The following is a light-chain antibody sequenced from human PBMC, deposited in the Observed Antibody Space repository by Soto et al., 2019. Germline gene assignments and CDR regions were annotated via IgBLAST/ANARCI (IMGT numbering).Light chain of an antibody. J-gene: IGLJ2*01. CDR3: QSYDSSLSSVV. Sequence: QAVVTQPPSVSGAPGQRVTISCTGSSSNIGAGYDVHWYQQLPGTAPKLLIYGNSNRPSGVPDRFSGSKSGTSASLAITGLQAEDEADYYCQSYDSSLSSVVFGGGPSSPS. CDR1: SSNIGAGYD. CDR2: GNS. V-gene: IGLV1-40*01.